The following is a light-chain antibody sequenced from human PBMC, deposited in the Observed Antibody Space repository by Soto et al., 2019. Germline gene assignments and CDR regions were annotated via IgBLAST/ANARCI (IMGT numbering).Light chain of an antibody. CDR2: DVT. CDR1: SSDVGGYNY. J-gene: IGLJ1*01. Sequence: QSVLTQPASVSGSPGQSITISCTGTSSDVGGYNYVSWYQQYPGKAPKVMIYDVTNRPSGVSNRFSGPRSGNTASLTISGLQAEDEADYYCCSFTTSSTYVFGTGTKVTVL. CDR3: CSFTTSSTYV. V-gene: IGLV2-14*01.